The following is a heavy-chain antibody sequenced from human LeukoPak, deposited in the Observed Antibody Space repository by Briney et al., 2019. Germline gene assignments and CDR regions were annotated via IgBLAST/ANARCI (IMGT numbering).Heavy chain of an antibody. V-gene: IGHV2-5*01. Sequence: SGPTLVNPTQTLTLTCTFSGFSLSTSGVGVGWIRQPPGKALEWLALIYWNDDKRYSPSLKSRLTITKDTSKNQVVLTMTNMEPVETATYFCAHRRGVVVPYGLFDYWGQGTLVTVSS. D-gene: IGHD2-2*01. CDR2: IYWNDDK. CDR3: AHRRGVVVPYGLFDY. J-gene: IGHJ4*02. CDR1: GFSLSTSGVG.